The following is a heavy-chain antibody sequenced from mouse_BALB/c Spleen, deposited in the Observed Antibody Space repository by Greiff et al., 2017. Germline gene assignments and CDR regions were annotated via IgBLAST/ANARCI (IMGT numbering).Heavy chain of an antibody. CDR3: AATGFAY. J-gene: IGHJ3*01. Sequence: EVQRVESGAELVKPGASVKLSCTASGFNIKDTYMHWVKQRPEQGLEWIGRIDPANGNTKYDPKFQGKATITADTSSNTAYLQLSSLTSEDTAVYYCAATGFAYWGQGTLVTVSA. CDR2: IDPANGNT. V-gene: IGHV14-3*02. CDR1: GFNIKDTY. D-gene: IGHD1-1*01.